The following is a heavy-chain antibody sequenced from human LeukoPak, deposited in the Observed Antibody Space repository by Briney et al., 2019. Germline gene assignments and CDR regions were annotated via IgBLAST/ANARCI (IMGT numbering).Heavy chain of an antibody. J-gene: IGHJ4*02. CDR2: ISGSGGST. Sequence: GGSLRLSCAASGFTFSSYAMSWVRQAPGKGLEWVSAISGSGGSTYYADSVKGRFTTSRDNSKNTLYLQMNSLRAEDTAVYYCANSGSYLPFDYWGQGTLVTVSS. CDR3: ANSGSYLPFDY. V-gene: IGHV3-23*01. D-gene: IGHD1-26*01. CDR1: GFTFSSYA.